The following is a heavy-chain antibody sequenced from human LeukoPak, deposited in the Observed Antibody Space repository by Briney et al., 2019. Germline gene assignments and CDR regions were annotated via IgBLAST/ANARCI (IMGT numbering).Heavy chain of an antibody. D-gene: IGHD3-10*01. CDR3: ATGGTYYYGNTSYHTFDY. V-gene: IGHV1-24*01. Sequence: ASVKVSFKVSVYTLTELSIHWVRLAPGKRLEWMGGFDPEDGETIYAQKFQGRVTMTEDTSTYTANMELSSLRSDDTAVYYCATGGTYYYGNTSYHTFDYWGQGTLLTVSS. CDR1: VYTLTELS. J-gene: IGHJ4*02. CDR2: FDPEDGET.